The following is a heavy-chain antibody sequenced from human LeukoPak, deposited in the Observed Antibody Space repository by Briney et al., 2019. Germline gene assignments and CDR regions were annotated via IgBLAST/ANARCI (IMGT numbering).Heavy chain of an antibody. D-gene: IGHD3-22*01. Sequence: XVKVSCKASGGTFSSYAISWVRQAPGQGLEWMGRIIPIFGTANYAQKLQGRVTITTDESTSTAYMELSSLRSEDTAVYYCARDGGYYYDSYFDYWGQGTLVTVSS. CDR3: ARDGGYYYDSYFDY. J-gene: IGHJ4*02. V-gene: IGHV1-69*05. CDR1: GGTFSSYA. CDR2: IIPIFGTA.